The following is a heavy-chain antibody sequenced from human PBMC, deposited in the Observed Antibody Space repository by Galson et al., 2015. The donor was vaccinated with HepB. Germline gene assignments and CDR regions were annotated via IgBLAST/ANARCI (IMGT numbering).Heavy chain of an antibody. Sequence: SLRLSCAASGFIFSSYAMNWVRQAPGKGLELVAFLSSDGSNKFYADSVKGRFTISRDNSKNMLYLQMNSLRPEDTAIYYCARDRTVRICCAGSGSFATWGHGILVTVSS. CDR2: LSSDGSNK. D-gene: IGHD3-3*02. CDR1: GFIFSSYA. J-gene: IGHJ5*01. V-gene: IGHV3-30*01. CDR3: ARDRTVRICCAGSGSFAT.